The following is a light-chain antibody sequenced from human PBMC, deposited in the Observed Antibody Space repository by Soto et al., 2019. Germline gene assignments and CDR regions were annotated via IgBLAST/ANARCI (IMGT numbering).Light chain of an antibody. CDR2: DVS. CDR3: CSYAGNYTPFV. CDR1: SSDVGGYNY. V-gene: IGLV2-11*01. J-gene: IGLJ1*01. Sequence: SALTQPRSGCGAPGQAVTISRTGTSSDVGGYNYVSWYQQHPDKAPKLVIYDVSKRPSGVPDRFSGSKSGNTASLTISGLQAEDEADYYCCSYAGNYTPFVFGTGTKVTVL.